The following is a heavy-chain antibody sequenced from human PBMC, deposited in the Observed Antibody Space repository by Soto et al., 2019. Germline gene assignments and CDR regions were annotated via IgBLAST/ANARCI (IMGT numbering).Heavy chain of an antibody. J-gene: IGHJ4*02. CDR3: ARESEDLTSNFDY. Sequence: GSLRLACAASGFTVTRYSMNWVRQAPGKGLEWVSSISSTTNYIYYGDSMKGRFTISRDNGKNSLYLEIHSLRAEDTAVYYCARESEDLTSNFDYWGQGTLVTVSS. CDR2: ISSTTNYI. CDR1: GFTVTRYS. V-gene: IGHV3-21*06.